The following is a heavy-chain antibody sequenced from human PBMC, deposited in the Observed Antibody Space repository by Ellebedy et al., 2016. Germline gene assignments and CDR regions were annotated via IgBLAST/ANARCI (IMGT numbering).Heavy chain of an antibody. V-gene: IGHV1-18*01. Sequence: ASVKVSXKASGYTFTSYGISWVRQAPGQGLEWMGWISAYNGNTNYAQKLQGRVTMTTDTSTSTAYMELRSLRSDDTAVYYCARDIVVVPAAMPGRGHYYYYGMDVWGQGTTVTVSS. CDR3: ARDIVVVPAAMPGRGHYYYYGMDV. D-gene: IGHD2-2*01. CDR1: GYTFTSYG. J-gene: IGHJ6*02. CDR2: ISAYNGNT.